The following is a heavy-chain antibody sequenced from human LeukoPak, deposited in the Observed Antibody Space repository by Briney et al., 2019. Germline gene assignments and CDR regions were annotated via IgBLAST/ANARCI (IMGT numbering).Heavy chain of an antibody. Sequence: GGSLRLSCAASGFTFSSYWMSWVRQAPGKGLEWVANIKQDGSEKYYVDSVKGRFTISRDNAKSSLYLQMNSLRAEDTAVYYCAGQNDYGGNCFFEYWGQGTLVTVSS. CDR1: GFTFSSYW. CDR3: AGQNDYGGNCFFEY. V-gene: IGHV3-7*01. CDR2: IKQDGSEK. D-gene: IGHD4-23*01. J-gene: IGHJ4*02.